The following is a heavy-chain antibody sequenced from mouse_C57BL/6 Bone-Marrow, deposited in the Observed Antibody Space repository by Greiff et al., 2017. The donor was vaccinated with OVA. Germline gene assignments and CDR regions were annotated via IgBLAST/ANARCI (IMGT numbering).Heavy chain of an antibody. CDR2: INPNNGGT. D-gene: IGHD3-2*02. Sequence: VQLKQSGPELVKPGASVKIPCKASGYTFTDYNMDWVKQSHGKSLEWIGDINPNNGGTIYNQKFKGKATLTVDKSSSTAYMELRSLTSEDTAVDYCARWTAQATRAMDYWGQGTSVTVSS. CDR1: GYTFTDYN. J-gene: IGHJ4*01. V-gene: IGHV1-18*01. CDR3: ARWTAQATRAMDY.